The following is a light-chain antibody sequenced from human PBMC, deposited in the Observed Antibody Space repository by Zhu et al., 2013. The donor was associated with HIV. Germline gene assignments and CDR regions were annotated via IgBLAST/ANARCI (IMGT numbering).Light chain of an antibody. V-gene: IGKV3-20*01. CDR3: QQYGTSPLA. CDR2: GAS. J-gene: IGKJ3*01. Sequence: EIVLTQSPGTLSLSPGERATLSCRASQSVSRDFLAWLQQKPGQAPRLLIYGASSRATGIPDRFSGSGSGTDFTLTISRLEPEDFALYYCQQYGTSPLAFGPGTKVDVK. CDR1: QSVSRDF.